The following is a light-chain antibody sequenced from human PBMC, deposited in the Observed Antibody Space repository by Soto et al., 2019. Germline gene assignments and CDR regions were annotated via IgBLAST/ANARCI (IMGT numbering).Light chain of an antibody. Sequence: EIVLTQSPGTLSLFPGDRATLSCRASQRVPNNYLAWFQQKPGQAPRLLIFDASSRAAGVPDRITGGGSGTDFTLTIIALEPEDFALYFCQQYERPPFAFGQGTRLEI. CDR1: QRVPNNY. V-gene: IGKV3-20*01. CDR2: DAS. J-gene: IGKJ2*01. CDR3: QQYERPPFA.